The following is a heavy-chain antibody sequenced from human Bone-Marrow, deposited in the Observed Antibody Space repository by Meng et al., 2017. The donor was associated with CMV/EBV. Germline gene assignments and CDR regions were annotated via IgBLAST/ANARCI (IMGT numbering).Heavy chain of an antibody. CDR3: ASDKYSYACIGFYYPDPIDA. Sequence: GGSLRLSCAASGFTFRSYEMNWVRQAPGKGLEWISYIGGDGRTTYYADSVKGRFTISRDNAMDSLFLLMNSLRADDTAVYYCASDKYSYACIGFYYPDPIDAWGQGTLVTVSS. V-gene: IGHV3-48*03. CDR1: GFTFRSYE. CDR2: IGGDGRTT. J-gene: IGHJ5*01. D-gene: IGHD5-18*01.